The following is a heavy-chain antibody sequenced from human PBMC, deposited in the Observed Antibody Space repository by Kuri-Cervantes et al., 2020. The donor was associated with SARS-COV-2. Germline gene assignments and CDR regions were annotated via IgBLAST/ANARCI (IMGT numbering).Heavy chain of an antibody. J-gene: IGHJ4*02. D-gene: IGHD6-13*01. Sequence: GESLKISCAASGFTFSSYSMNWVRQAPGKGLEWVSSISSSSSYIYYADSVKGRFTISRDNAKNSLYLQLNSLRAEDTAMYYCAKDKTTRIASTGTSDYWGQGTLVTVSS. V-gene: IGHV3-21*01. CDR2: ISSSSSYI. CDR1: GFTFSSYS. CDR3: AKDKTTRIASTGTSDY.